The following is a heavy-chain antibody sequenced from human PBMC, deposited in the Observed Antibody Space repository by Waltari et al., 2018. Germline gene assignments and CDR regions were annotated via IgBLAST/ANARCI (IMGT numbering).Heavy chain of an antibody. D-gene: IGHD3-22*01. CDR1: GGSFSGYY. Sequence: QVQLQQWGAGLLKPSETLSLTCAVYGGSFSGYYWSWIRQPPGTGLEWIGEINHRESTNYNPSLKSRVTISVDTSKNQFSLKLSSVTAADTAVYYCARGRITMRQYYYYYMDVWGKGTTVTISS. V-gene: IGHV4-34*01. J-gene: IGHJ6*03. CDR2: INHREST. CDR3: ARGRITMRQYYYYYMDV.